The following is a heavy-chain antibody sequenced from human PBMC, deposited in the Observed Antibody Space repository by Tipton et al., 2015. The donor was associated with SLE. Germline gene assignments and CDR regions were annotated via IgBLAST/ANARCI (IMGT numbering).Heavy chain of an antibody. CDR2: ISSRYTI. CDR3: AKPFSPAGAYLPYDA. Sequence: GSLRLSCVASGLDFSSYEMNWVRLATGKGLEWVSYISSRYTIYYEDSVKGRFTMSRDNSKNTLYLQMNSLRADDTATYFCAKPFSPAGAYLPYDAWGQGTVVTVSS. J-gene: IGHJ3*01. D-gene: IGHD7-27*01. CDR1: GLDFSSYE. V-gene: IGHV3-48*03.